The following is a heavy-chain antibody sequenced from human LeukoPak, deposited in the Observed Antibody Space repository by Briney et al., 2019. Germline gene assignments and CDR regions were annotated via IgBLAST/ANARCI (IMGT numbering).Heavy chain of an antibody. CDR2: INAGNGNT. CDR1: GYTFTSYA. D-gene: IGHD6-19*01. CDR3: VRGVIAVAGTPSDY. J-gene: IGHJ4*02. V-gene: IGHV1-3*01. Sequence: ASVKVSCKASGYTFTSYAMHWVRQAPGQRLEWMGWINAGNGNTKYSQKFQGRVTITRDTSASTAYMELSSLRSEDTAVYYCVRGVIAVAGTPSDYWGQGTLVTVSS.